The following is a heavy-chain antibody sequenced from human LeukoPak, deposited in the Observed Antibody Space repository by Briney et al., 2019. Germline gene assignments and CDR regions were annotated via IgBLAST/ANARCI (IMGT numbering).Heavy chain of an antibody. V-gene: IGHV3-23*01. Sequence: PGGSLRLSCAASGFTFSSYVMNWVRLAPGKRLEWVWVISTSGGTTYYADSVKGRFTMSRDNSKNTPYLQMKSLRAEDTAVYYCAKTMYTSDWYRGFDYWGQGTLVTVSS. CDR2: ISTSGGTT. CDR3: AKTMYTSDWYRGFDY. CDR1: GFTFSSYV. D-gene: IGHD6-19*01. J-gene: IGHJ4*02.